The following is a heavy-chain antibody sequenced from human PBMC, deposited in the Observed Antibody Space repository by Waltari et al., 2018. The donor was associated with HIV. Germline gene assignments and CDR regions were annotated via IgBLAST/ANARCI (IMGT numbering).Heavy chain of an antibody. CDR3: TRDPVSYFDL. V-gene: IGHV3-13*01. CDR1: GFTFSRYD. Sequence: EVQLVESGGGLVQPGGSLRLSCAASGFTFSRYDMHWVRQTIGKGLEWVSGIGSAGDTYYPASVKGRFTISRENAKNSLYLQMNSLRAGDTAVYYCTRDPVSYFDLWGRGTLVTVSS. J-gene: IGHJ2*01. CDR2: IGSAGDT.